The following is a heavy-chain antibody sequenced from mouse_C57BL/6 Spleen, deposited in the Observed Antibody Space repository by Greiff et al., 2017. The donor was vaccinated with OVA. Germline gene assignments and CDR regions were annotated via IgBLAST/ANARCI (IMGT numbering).Heavy chain of an antibody. CDR2: INYDGSST. J-gene: IGHJ4*01. Sequence: DVKLVESEGGLVQPGSSMKLSCTASGFTFSDYYMAWVRQVPEKGLEWVANINYDGSSTYYLDSLKSRFIISRDNAKNILYLQMSSLKSEDTATYYCARDRGGYGNYGAMDYWGQGTSVTVSS. V-gene: IGHV5-16*01. CDR3: ARDRGGYGNYGAMDY. CDR1: GFTFSDYY. D-gene: IGHD2-1*01.